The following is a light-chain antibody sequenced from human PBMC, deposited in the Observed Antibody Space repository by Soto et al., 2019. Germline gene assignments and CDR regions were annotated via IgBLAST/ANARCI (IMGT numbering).Light chain of an antibody. CDR1: QSVSSSY. Sequence: EIVLTQSPGTLSLSPGERATLSCRASQSVSSSYLAWYQQKPGQAPRLLIYGASSRATGIPDRFSGSGSGTDFTLIISRLEPEDFAVYYCQQYGSSSTFGQGTKV. CDR3: QQYGSSST. J-gene: IGKJ1*01. V-gene: IGKV3-20*01. CDR2: GAS.